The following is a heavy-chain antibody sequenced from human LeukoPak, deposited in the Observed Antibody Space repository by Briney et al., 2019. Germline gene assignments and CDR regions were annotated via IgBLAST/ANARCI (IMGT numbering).Heavy chain of an antibody. Sequence: PGGSLRLSCAASGFTFSSYAMSWVRQAPGKGLEWVSAISGSGGSTYYADSVKGRFTISRDNSKNTLYLQMNSLRAEDTAVYYCASRPRYSSGWYEPSSGTYFDYWGQGTLVTVSS. CDR3: ASRPRYSSGWYEPSSGTYFDY. V-gene: IGHV3-23*01. CDR1: GFTFSSYA. D-gene: IGHD6-19*01. J-gene: IGHJ4*02. CDR2: ISGSGGST.